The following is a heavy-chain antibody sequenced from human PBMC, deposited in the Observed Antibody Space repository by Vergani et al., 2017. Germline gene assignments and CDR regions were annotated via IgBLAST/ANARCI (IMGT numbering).Heavy chain of an antibody. V-gene: IGHV3-33*01. J-gene: IGHJ4*01. D-gene: IGHD2-15*01. CDR1: GFSFSSFG. CDR2: IHYDGSHE. CDR3: TRSECSGTTCYGHYFDL. Sequence: QVQLVESGGGVVQPGRSLRLSCAASGFSFSSFGFHWVRQAPGKGLEWVAFIHYDGSHEYYIDSVKGRFTISRDNSKNTLILQMNGLRAEDTAVYYCTRSECSGTTCYGHYFDLWGHGILVTVSS.